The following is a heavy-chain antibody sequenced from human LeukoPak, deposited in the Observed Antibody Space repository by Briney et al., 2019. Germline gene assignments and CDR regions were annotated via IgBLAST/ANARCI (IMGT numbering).Heavy chain of an antibody. D-gene: IGHD1-26*01. V-gene: IGHV3-66*01. Sequence: GGSLRLSCAASGFTFSSYWMSWVRQAPGKGLEWVSLIYSHGGTNYADSVKGRFTISRDNAKNSLYLQMNSLRAEDTAVYYCARIVVGATKGEFNWFDPWGQGTLVTVSS. CDR2: IYSHGGT. CDR1: GFTFSSYW. J-gene: IGHJ5*02. CDR3: ARIVVGATKGEFNWFDP.